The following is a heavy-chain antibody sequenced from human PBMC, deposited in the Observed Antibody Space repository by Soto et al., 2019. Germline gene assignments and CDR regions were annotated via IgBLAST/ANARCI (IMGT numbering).Heavy chain of an antibody. CDR2: ISVNNGNT. CDR1: GSTLTSYG. Sequence: QVHLVQSGLEVKKPGASVSVSCRASGSTLTSYGISWERQAPGQGFEWMGWISVNNGNTQYAQKCKGRGSMTPYTSTATVYMVLRSLTSDDTVVYYCARDGSFDSRDQWVGDSALDIWGQGTMVTVSS. V-gene: IGHV1-18*01. CDR3: ARDGSFDSRDQWVGDSALDI. D-gene: IGHD2-21*01. J-gene: IGHJ3*02.